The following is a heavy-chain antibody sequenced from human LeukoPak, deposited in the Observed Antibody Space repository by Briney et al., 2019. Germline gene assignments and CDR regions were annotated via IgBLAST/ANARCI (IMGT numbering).Heavy chain of an antibody. CDR1: GGSIGTYY. D-gene: IGHD3-10*01. CDR3: ARHYYGSGINWFDP. J-gene: IGHJ5*02. Sequence: PSETLSLTCTVSGGSIGTYYWSWIRQPPGKGLEWIGSIYNCGSTYYNPSLQSRVTISEDAFTEQVHLNRYSVAHAFSCEYYCARHYYGSGINWFDPWGQGTLVTVSS. V-gene: IGHV4-39*01. CDR2: IYNCGST.